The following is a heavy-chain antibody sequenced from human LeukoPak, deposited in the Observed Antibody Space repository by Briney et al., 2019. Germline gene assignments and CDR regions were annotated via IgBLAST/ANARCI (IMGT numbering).Heavy chain of an antibody. CDR1: GFTFSGFS. J-gene: IGHJ4*02. CDR2: IKQDGSER. Sequence: GGSLRLSCAASGFTFSGFSMSWVRQSPTKGLEWVANIKQDGSERYYVDSVKGRFTISRDNAKNSLSLQMNSLRDEDTAVYYCARVAAGYSVNYFDYWGQGTLVTVSS. CDR3: ARVAAGYSVNYFDY. D-gene: IGHD4-23*01. V-gene: IGHV3-7*01.